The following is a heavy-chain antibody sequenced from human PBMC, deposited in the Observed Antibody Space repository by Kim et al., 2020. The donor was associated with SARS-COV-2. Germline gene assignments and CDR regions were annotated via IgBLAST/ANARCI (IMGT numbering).Heavy chain of an antibody. CDR3: ARDNEYYDFWSGYYKPLLGYGMDV. CDR2: INPSGGST. V-gene: IGHV1-46*01. D-gene: IGHD3-3*01. CDR1: GYTFTSYY. J-gene: IGHJ6*02. Sequence: ASVKVSCKASGYTFTSYYMHWVRQAPGQGLEWMGIINPSGGSTSYAQKFQGRVTMTRDTSTSTVYMELSSLRSEDTAVYYCARDNEYYDFWSGYYKPLLGYGMDVWGQGTTVTVSS.